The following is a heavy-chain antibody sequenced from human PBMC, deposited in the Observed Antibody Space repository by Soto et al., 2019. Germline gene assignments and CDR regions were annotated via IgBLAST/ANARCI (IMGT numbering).Heavy chain of an antibody. CDR1: GGSFSGYY. CDR2: INHSGST. CDR3: ARGVRSSGWFDY. Sequence: SETLSLTCAVYGGSFSGYYWSWIRQPPGKGLEWIGEINHSGSTNYNPSLKSRVTISVDTSKNQFSLELSSVTAADTAVYYCARGVRSSGWFDYWGQGXLVTVYS. D-gene: IGHD6-19*01. J-gene: IGHJ4*02. V-gene: IGHV4-34*01.